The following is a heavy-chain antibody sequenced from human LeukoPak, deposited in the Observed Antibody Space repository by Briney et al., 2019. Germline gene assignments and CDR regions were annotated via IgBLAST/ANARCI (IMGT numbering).Heavy chain of an antibody. D-gene: IGHD3-10*01. CDR2: VWYDGSNK. CDR1: GFTFSSYG. Sequence: GGSLRLSCAASGFTFSSYGMHWVRQAPGKGLEWVAVVWYDGSNKYYADSVKGRFTISRDNSKNTLYLQMNSLRAEDTAVYYCAKDGSWFGEESHYYMDVWGKGTTVTVSS. V-gene: IGHV3-33*06. J-gene: IGHJ6*03. CDR3: AKDGSWFGEESHYYMDV.